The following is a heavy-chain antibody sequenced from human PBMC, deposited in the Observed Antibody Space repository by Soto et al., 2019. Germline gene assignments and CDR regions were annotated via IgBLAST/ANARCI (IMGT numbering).Heavy chain of an antibody. CDR1: GFDFRSYG. CDR3: VRDSGWPILNFDS. CDR2: ASYDGSET. Sequence: GGSLRLSCTASGFDFRSYGIHWVRQAPGRGLEWVAAASYDGSETYYADSAKGRFTVSKEISKNTAFLQMNALRHEDTAVYFCVRDSGWPILNFDSWGQGTLATVSS. V-gene: IGHV3-30*03. D-gene: IGHD3-10*01. J-gene: IGHJ4*02.